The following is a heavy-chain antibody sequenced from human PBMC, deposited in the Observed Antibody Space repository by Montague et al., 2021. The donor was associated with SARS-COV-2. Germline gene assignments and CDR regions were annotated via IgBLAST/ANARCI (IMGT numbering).Heavy chain of an antibody. CDR2: IYQSGSA. V-gene: IGHV4-61*08. CDR1: GVSVSSGDYS. J-gene: IGHJ3*02. CDR3: ARGSGWMGNAFDI. D-gene: IGHD6-19*01. Sequence: SETLSLTCVVSGVSVSSGDYSWSWIRQSPGKRLGWIGYIYQSGSANYNPSLKSRVTISVDTYKSQFSLKLSSVTAADAAVYYGARGSGWMGNAFDIWGQGTMVTVSS.